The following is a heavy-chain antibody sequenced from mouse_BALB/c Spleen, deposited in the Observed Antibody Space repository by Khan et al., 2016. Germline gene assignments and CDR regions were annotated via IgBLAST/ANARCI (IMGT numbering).Heavy chain of an antibody. Sequence: EVQLQESGPVLVKPSQSLSLTCTVTGYSIPSHYSWHWIRHFPGNKLEWMGYIHYSGSTNYNPSLKSRISITRDTSKNQFFLQLNSVTTEDTATYYCSTSTSCYWYYFDYWGQGTTLTVSS. CDR2: IHYSGST. CDR1: GYSIPSHYS. J-gene: IGHJ2*01. D-gene: IGHD3-1*01. CDR3: STSTSCYWYYFDY. V-gene: IGHV3-1*02.